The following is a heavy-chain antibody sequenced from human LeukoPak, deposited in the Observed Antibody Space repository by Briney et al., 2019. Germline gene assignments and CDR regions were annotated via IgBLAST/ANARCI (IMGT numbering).Heavy chain of an antibody. CDR2: ISGSSGRT. D-gene: IGHD4-17*01. Sequence: ASVKVSCKASGYTFNYYAMNWVRQAPGQGLEWMGWISGSSGRTQYAQKVQGRITMTRDTSTNTAYLEFWSLRSDDTAMYYCVRGQYGQEIDFWGQGTLVIVSS. CDR3: VRGQYGQEIDF. J-gene: IGHJ4*02. CDR1: GYTFNYYA. V-gene: IGHV1-18*01.